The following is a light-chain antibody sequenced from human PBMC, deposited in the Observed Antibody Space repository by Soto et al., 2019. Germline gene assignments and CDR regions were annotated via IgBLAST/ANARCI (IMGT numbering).Light chain of an antibody. J-gene: IGLJ2*01. V-gene: IGLV2-8*01. CDR1: SSDVGGYNY. Sequence: QSALTQPPSASGSPGQLVTISCTGTSSDVGGYNYVSWYQQHPGKAPKLILYEVSKRPSGVPDRFSGSKSGNTASLTVSGLQAEDEADYYCSSYAGSNNVVFGGGTKVTVL. CDR2: EVS. CDR3: SSYAGSNNVV.